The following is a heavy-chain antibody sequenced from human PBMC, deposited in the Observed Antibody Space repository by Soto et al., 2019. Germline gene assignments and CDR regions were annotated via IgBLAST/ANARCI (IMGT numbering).Heavy chain of an antibody. CDR2: IRNKADKYAT. CDR3: CTHDARWGSCDY. CDR1: GLTFSASA. Sequence: GGSLRLSCVASGLTFSASAMHWVRQASGKGLEWVCRIRNKADKYATVYAAPVQGRFTISRDDSKSMAYLQMNSLKTEDTAVYFCCTHDARWGSCDYWGQVTLVTVSS. V-gene: IGHV3-73*01. D-gene: IGHD2-21*01. J-gene: IGHJ4*02.